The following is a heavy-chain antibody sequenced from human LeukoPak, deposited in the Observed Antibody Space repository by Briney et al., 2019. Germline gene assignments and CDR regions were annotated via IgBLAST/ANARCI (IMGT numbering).Heavy chain of an antibody. J-gene: IGHJ6*03. V-gene: IGHV1-2*02. Sequence: ASVKVSCKASGYTFTGYYMHWVRQAPGQGLEWMGWINPNSGGTNYAQKFQGRVTMTRDTSISTAYMELSRLRSGDTAVYYCARTRVPYYYGSGSYYNGPYYYYMDVWGKGTTVTVSS. CDR2: INPNSGGT. CDR1: GYTFTGYY. CDR3: ARTRVPYYYGSGSYYNGPYYYYMDV. D-gene: IGHD3-10*01.